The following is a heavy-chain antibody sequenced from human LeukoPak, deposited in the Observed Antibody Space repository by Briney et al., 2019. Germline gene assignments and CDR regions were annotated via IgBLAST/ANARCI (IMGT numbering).Heavy chain of an antibody. CDR2: ISESGRTI. V-gene: IGHV3-48*03. D-gene: IGHD2/OR15-2a*01. J-gene: IGHJ5*01. Sequence: GGSLRLSCAASGFTFDAYEINWVRQAPGKGPEWVSYISESGRTIYYADSVKGRFTISWDNAKNSVYLQMNRLRAEDTAVYYCARGVYGRFDSWGQGTLVTVSS. CDR3: ARGVYGRFDS. CDR1: GFTFDAYE.